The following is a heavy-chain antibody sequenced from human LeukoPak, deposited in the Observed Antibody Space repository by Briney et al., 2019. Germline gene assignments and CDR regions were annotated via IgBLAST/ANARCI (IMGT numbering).Heavy chain of an antibody. D-gene: IGHD6-13*01. CDR1: GGTFSSYA. J-gene: IGHJ4*02. V-gene: IGHV1-18*01. CDR2: ISAYNGNT. CDR3: AREEAADFDY. Sequence: ASVKVSCKASGGTFSSYAISWVRQAPGQGLEWMGWISAYNGNTNYAQKLQGRVTMTTDTSTSTAYMELRSLRSDDTAVYYCAREEAADFDYWGQGTLVTVSS.